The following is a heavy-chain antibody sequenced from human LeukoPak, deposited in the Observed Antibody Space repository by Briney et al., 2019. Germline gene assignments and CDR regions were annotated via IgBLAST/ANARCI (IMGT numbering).Heavy chain of an antibody. CDR3: LSAFGD. CDR2: IRAKTDGETT. Sequence: GGSLRLSCSGSGFTLNGAWVSWVRQAPGKGLEWVGRIRAKTDGETTGYTAPVQGRFTISRDDSKNSVYLQIGSLQIDAIAVFYCLSAFGDWGQGTLVTVSS. V-gene: IGHV3-15*01. D-gene: IGHD3-10*01. J-gene: IGHJ4*02. CDR1: GFTLNGAW.